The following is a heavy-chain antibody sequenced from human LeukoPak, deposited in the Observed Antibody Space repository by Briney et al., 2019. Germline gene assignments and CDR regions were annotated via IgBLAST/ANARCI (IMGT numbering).Heavy chain of an antibody. D-gene: IGHD3-22*01. CDR1: GYTLTNYG. J-gene: IGHJ3*02. CDR2: ISAYNGNT. Sequence: GASVKVSCKAPGYTLTNYGISWVRQAPGQGLEWMAWISAYNGNTNYAQKLQGRVTLTTDTSTSTAYMEVMSLRSDDTAVYYCARDYYYDSGRDAFDIWGRGTMVTVSS. V-gene: IGHV1-18*01. CDR3: ARDYYYDSGRDAFDI.